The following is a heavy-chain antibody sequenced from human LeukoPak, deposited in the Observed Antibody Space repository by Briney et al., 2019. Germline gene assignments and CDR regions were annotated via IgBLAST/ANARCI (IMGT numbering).Heavy chain of an antibody. D-gene: IGHD2-15*01. J-gene: IGHJ4*02. CDR2: IYHSGSSGST. Sequence: NPLETLSLTCAVSGYSISSGYYWGWIRQPPGKGLERIGSIYHSGSSGSTYYNPSLKSRVTMSVDTSKNQFSLKLSSVTAADTAVYYCARTLGYCSGGSCRSFDYWGQGTLVTVSS. CDR3: ARTLGYCSGGSCRSFDY. V-gene: IGHV4-38-2*01. CDR1: GYSISSGYY.